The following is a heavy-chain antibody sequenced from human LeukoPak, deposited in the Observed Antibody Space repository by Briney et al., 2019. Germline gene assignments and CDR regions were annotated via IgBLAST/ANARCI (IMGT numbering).Heavy chain of an antibody. V-gene: IGHV3-23*01. CDR1: GLPIADFA. CDR3: AKGLAPDTAYTSGHY. CDR2: ISGDGVST. J-gene: IGHJ4*02. D-gene: IGHD6-25*01. Sequence: GGSLRLSCVASGLPIADFAMHWVRQAPGKGLEWVSLISGDGVSTFYADSVKGRFTISRDDSKNTLFLQMNSLRAEDTAVYFCAKGLAPDTAYTSGHYWGQGTLVTVSS.